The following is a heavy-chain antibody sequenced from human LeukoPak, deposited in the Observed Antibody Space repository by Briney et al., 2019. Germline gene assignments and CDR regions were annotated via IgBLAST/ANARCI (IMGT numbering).Heavy chain of an antibody. D-gene: IGHD3-10*01. CDR3: ARDNRGGYMDV. J-gene: IGHJ6*03. V-gene: IGHV4-39*07. Sequence: SETLSLTCTVSGGSISSSSYYWGWIRQPPGKGLEWIGSIYYSGSTYYNPSLKSRVTISVDTSKNQFSLKLSSVTAADTAVYYCARDNRGGYMDVWGKGTTVTVSS. CDR1: GGSISSSSYY. CDR2: IYYSGST.